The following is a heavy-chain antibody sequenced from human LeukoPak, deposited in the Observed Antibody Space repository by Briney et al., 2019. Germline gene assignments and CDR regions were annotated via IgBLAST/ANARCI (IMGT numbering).Heavy chain of an antibody. CDR3: ARHRFGGYDCFDY. Sequence: PSETLSLTCTVSGGSISSYYWSWIRQPPGKGLEWIGYIYYSGSTNYNPSLKSRVTISVDTSKNQFSLKLSSVTAADTAVYYCARHRFGGYDCFDYWGQGTLVTVSS. CDR2: IYYSGST. J-gene: IGHJ4*02. CDR1: GGSISSYY. V-gene: IGHV4-59*08. D-gene: IGHD5-12*01.